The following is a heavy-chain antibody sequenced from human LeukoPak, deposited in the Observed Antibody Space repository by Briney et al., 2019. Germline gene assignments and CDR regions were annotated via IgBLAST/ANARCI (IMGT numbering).Heavy chain of an antibody. Sequence: PGGSLRLSCAASGFTFSDYYISWIRQAPGKGLEWVSYISSSGSTIYYADSVKGRFTISRDNAKNSLYLQMNSLRAEDTAVYYCARVRRGVTALIYCFDYWGQGTLVTVSS. D-gene: IGHD3-10*01. CDR1: GFTFSDYY. CDR3: ARVRRGVTALIYCFDY. CDR2: ISSSGSTI. J-gene: IGHJ4*02. V-gene: IGHV3-11*01.